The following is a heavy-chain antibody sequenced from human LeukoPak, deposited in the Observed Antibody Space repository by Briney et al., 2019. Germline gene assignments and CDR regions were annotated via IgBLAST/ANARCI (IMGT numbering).Heavy chain of an antibody. Sequence: GGSLRLSCAASGFTFSSYAMSWVRQAPGKGLEWVSAISGSGGSTYYADSVKGRFTISGDNSKNTLYLQMNSLRAEDTAVYYCAKRGSRILSSGYYFDYWGQGTLVTVSS. J-gene: IGHJ4*02. CDR1: GFTFSSYA. V-gene: IGHV3-23*01. CDR2: ISGSGGST. D-gene: IGHD3-22*01. CDR3: AKRGSRILSSGYYFDY.